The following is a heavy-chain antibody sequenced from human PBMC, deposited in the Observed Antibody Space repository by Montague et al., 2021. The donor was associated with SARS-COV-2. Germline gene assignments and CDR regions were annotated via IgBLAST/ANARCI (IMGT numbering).Heavy chain of an antibody. V-gene: IGHV4-59*01. D-gene: IGHD3-3*01. CDR2: IYYSGST. Sequence: SETLCLTCTVSGGAISSYYWSWIRQPPGKGLEWIGYIYYSGSTNYNPSLKSRVTISVDTSKNQFSLKLSSVTAADTAVYYCASQVPDFWSGIDYWGQGTLVTVSS. J-gene: IGHJ4*02. CDR1: GGAISSYY. CDR3: ASQVPDFWSGIDY.